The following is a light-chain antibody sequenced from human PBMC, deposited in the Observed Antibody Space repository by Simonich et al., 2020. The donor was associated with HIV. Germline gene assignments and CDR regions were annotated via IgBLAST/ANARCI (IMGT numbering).Light chain of an antibody. CDR1: QSVSNN. V-gene: IGKV3-15*01. J-gene: IGKJ5*01. Sequence: EIVMTQSPATLSVSPGERATLSCRAGQSVSNNLAWYQQKPGQAPRLLIYGASTRATGIPARFSGIGSGTEFTLTITSMQSEDFAVYYCQQYNYWLITFGQGTRLEIK. CDR2: GAS. CDR3: QQYNYWLIT.